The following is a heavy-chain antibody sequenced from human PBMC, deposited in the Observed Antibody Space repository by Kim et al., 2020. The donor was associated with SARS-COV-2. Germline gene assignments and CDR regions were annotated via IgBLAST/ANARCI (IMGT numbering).Heavy chain of an antibody. Sequence: SETLSLTCTVSGGSISSYYWSWIRQPPGKGLEWIGYIYYSGSTNYNPSLKSRVTISVDTSKNQFSLKLSSVTAADTAVYYCARGGSYGYIPTVDYWGQGTLVTVSS. CDR2: IYYSGST. D-gene: IGHD5-18*01. V-gene: IGHV4-59*01. CDR3: ARGGSYGYIPTVDY. J-gene: IGHJ4*02. CDR1: GGSISSYY.